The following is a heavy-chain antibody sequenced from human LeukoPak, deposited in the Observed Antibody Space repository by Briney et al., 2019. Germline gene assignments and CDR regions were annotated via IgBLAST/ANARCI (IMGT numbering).Heavy chain of an antibody. V-gene: IGHV4-61*09. CDR2: FYTTGST. CDR1: GDSISSRNYY. Sequence: PSETLSLSCTVSGDSISSRNYYWRRIRQPAGKGVEGLGHFYTTGSTNYSPSLKSRVTISVDTSKNQFFLRLSSVTAADTAVYYCARGPPFLEWLSPSNWYFDLWGRGTLVTVSS. D-gene: IGHD3-3*01. CDR3: ARGPPFLEWLSPSNWYFDL. J-gene: IGHJ2*01.